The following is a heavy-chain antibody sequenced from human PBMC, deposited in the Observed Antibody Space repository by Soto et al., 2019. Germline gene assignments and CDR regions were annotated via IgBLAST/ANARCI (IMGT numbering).Heavy chain of an antibody. Sequence: ETLSLTCSVYGASFSGYYWTWIRQSPGKGLEWIGEINHGGSSNYNPSLKSRITISVDTSKNQFSLNLSSVTAADKAAYYCARGKTRKVVKTDAPDKYYFDSWGRGTLVTVYS. CDR1: GASFSGYY. CDR2: INHGGSS. V-gene: IGHV4-34*01. D-gene: IGHD3-22*01. CDR3: ARGKTRKVVKTDAPDKYYFDS. J-gene: IGHJ4*02.